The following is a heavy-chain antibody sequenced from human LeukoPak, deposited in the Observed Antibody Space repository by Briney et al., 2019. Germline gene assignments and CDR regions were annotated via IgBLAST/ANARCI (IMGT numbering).Heavy chain of an antibody. CDR3: ARHGISVAGLDAFDL. CDR1: GDAISSYY. Sequence: SETLSVTCSVTGDAISSYYWSWIRQPPGKGLEWIGYIFYTGSTSYNPSLKSRVTMSVDTSKKQFSLKLSSVTAADTAVYYCARHGISVAGLDAFDLWGQGTMVIVSS. J-gene: IGHJ3*01. CDR2: IFYTGST. D-gene: IGHD6-19*01. V-gene: IGHV4-59*08.